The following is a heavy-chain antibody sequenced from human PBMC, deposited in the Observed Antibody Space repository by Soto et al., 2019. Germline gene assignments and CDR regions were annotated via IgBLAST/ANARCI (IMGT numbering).Heavy chain of an antibody. CDR3: ARNGPGEYGDHLAAFDI. CDR2: IDPSDSYT. CDR1: GYSFTNNW. V-gene: IGHV5-10-1*01. D-gene: IGHD4-17*01. Sequence: PXESLNMPCDTSGYSFTNNWITCVRQKPGKGLEWLGRIDPSDSYTNYSPSFQGHVTISADKSISTAYLQWNSLQASDTAMYYCARNGPGEYGDHLAAFDIWGQGTRVTVS. J-gene: IGHJ3*02.